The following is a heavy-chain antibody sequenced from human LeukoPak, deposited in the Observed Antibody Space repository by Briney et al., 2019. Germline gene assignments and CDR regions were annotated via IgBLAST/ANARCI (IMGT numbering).Heavy chain of an antibody. J-gene: IGHJ4*02. D-gene: IGHD2-2*01. CDR1: GFIFNNFA. Sequence: GGSLRLPCAASGFIFNNFAMGWVRQAPGKGLEWVSAISGRGDSTYYADSVKGRFTISRDNSKNTLYLQMNSLRAEDTAVYYCAKDRGYCSSTSCYFDYWGQGTLVTVSS. CDR3: AKDRGYCSSTSCYFDY. CDR2: ISGRGDST. V-gene: IGHV3-23*01.